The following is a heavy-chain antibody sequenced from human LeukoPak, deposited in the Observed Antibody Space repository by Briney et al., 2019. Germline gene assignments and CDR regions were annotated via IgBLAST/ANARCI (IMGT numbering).Heavy chain of an antibody. CDR2: INNDGSST. CDR3: ARVRSAAAVDY. CDR1: GFTFSSYW. Sequence: GGSLKLSCAASGFTFSSYWMHWVRQAPGRGLVWVSRINNDGSSTSYADSVKGRFTISRDNAKNTLHLQMNSLRAEDTAVYYCARVRSAAAVDYWGQGTLVTVSS. J-gene: IGHJ4*02. V-gene: IGHV3-74*01.